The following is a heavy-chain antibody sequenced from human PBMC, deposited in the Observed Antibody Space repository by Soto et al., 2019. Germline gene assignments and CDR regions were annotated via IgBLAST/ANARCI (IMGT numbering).Heavy chain of an antibody. J-gene: IGHJ6*02. CDR1: GFTVSSNY. CDR3: ARDGGGRILTGYYDYYYGMDV. Sequence: EVQLVESGGGLIQPGGSLRLSCAASGFTVSSNYMSWVRQAPGKGLEWVSVIYSGGSTYYADSVKGRFTISRDNSKNTLYLQMNSLRAEDTAVYYCARDGGGRILTGYYDYYYGMDVWGQGTTVTVSS. CDR2: IYSGGST. D-gene: IGHD3-9*01. V-gene: IGHV3-53*01.